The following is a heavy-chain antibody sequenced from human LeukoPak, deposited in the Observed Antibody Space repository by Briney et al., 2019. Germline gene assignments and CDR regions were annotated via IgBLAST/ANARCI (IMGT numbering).Heavy chain of an antibody. D-gene: IGHD3-3*01. CDR2: IYYAGRT. CDR3: ARQGRFSYFGMDV. V-gene: IGHV4-59*08. CDR1: GDSINGFY. Sequence: SETLSLTCIVSGDSINGFYWSWIRQPPGKGLEWVAYIYYAGRTTYNPSLKSRVTISVDTSKNQFSLKLTSLTAADTAVHYCARQGRFSYFGMDVWGQGTTVTVSS. J-gene: IGHJ6*02.